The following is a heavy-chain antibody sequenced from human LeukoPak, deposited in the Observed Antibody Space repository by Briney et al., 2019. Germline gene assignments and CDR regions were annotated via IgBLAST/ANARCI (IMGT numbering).Heavy chain of an antibody. CDR1: GFTFSSYG. Sequence: PGRSLRLSCAASGFTFSSYGMHWVRQAPGKGLGWVAVISYDGSNKYYADSVKGRFTISRDNSKNTLYLQMNSLRAEDTAVYYCAKGSTYCGGDCYLLQYYFDYWGQGTLVTVSS. CDR2: ISYDGSNK. D-gene: IGHD2-21*02. CDR3: AKGSTYCGGDCYLLQYYFDY. V-gene: IGHV3-30*18. J-gene: IGHJ4*02.